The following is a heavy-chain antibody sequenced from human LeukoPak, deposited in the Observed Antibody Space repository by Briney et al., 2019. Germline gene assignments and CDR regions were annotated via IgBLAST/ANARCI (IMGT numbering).Heavy chain of an antibody. CDR3: ARESGSYLWRSWLNP. D-gene: IGHD3-16*01. Sequence: SETLSLTCTVSGGSTNNYYWTWIRQPPGKGLEWIGNIYNSGNTNYNPSLKSRVTISIDTSKNQFSLKVISVTAADTAIYYCARESGSYLWRSWLNPWGQGTLVTVSS. J-gene: IGHJ5*02. CDR2: IYNSGNT. V-gene: IGHV4-59*01. CDR1: GGSTNNYY.